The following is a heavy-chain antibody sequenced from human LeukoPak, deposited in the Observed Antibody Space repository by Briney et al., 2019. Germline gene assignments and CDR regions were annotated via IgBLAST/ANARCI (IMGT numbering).Heavy chain of an antibody. CDR1: GGTFSSYA. CDR3: ARGGYYYDSSGYSHLPDY. J-gene: IGHJ4*02. V-gene: IGHV1-69*13. Sequence: SVKVSCKASGGTFSSYAISWVRQAPGQGLEWMGGIIPIVGTTNYAQMFQGRVTITADESTSTAYMELSSLRSEDTAVYYCARGGYYYDSSGYSHLPDYWGQGTLVTVSA. CDR2: IIPIVGTT. D-gene: IGHD3-22*01.